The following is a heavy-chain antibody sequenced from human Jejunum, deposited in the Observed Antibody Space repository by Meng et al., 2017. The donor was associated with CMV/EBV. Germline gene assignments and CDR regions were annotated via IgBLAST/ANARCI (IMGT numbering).Heavy chain of an antibody. CDR1: GFTDDASY. D-gene: IGHD1-26*01. J-gene: IGHJ4*02. CDR2: IYSGGIT. CDR3: ARGLVGTTTAFDN. Sequence: CAASGFTDDASYVPRVRQPPVEGLGWVSVIYSGGITYYADSARGRFTISRDKSKNTLHLQMNNLKTEDTAVYSCARGLVGTTTAFDNWGQGTLVTVSS. V-gene: IGHV3-53*01.